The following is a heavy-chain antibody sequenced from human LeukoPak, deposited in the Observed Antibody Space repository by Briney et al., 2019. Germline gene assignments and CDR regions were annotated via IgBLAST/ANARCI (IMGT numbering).Heavy chain of an antibody. CDR3: ARDSSSWDYYYGMDV. Sequence: AAVKVCCKASGYTFTGYYMHWVRQAPGQGLEWMGWINPNSGGTNYAQKFQGWVTMTRDTSISTAYMELSRLRSDDTAVYYCARDSSSWDYYYGMDVWGQGTTVTVSS. CDR2: INPNSGGT. V-gene: IGHV1-2*04. D-gene: IGHD6-13*01. J-gene: IGHJ6*02. CDR1: GYTFTGYY.